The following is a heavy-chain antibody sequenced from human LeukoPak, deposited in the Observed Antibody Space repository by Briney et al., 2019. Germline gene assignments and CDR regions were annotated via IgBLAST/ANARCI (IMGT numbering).Heavy chain of an antibody. CDR2: ISWNSGNI. CDR1: GLTFSSYS. J-gene: IGHJ6*02. Sequence: GGSLRLSCAASGLTFSSYSMNWVRLAPGKGLEWVSGISWNSGNIDYADSVKGRFTISRDNAKNSLYLQMNSLRAEDTAFYYCAKGDSGSYYYYGMDVWGQGTTVTVSS. D-gene: IGHD6-19*01. V-gene: IGHV3-9*01. CDR3: AKGDSGSYYYYGMDV.